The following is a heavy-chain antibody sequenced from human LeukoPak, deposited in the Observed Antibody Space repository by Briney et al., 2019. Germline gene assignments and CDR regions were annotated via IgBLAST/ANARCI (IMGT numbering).Heavy chain of an antibody. Sequence: ASVKVSCKASGYTFTSYYMHWVRQAPGQGLEWMGIINPSGGSTSYAQKFQGRVTMTRDTSTSTVYMELSSLRSEDTAVYYCARGPTTVVTLYYFDYWGQGTLVTVSS. D-gene: IGHD4-23*01. CDR1: GYTFTSYY. J-gene: IGHJ4*02. CDR3: ARGPTTVVTLYYFDY. V-gene: IGHV1-46*01. CDR2: INPSGGST.